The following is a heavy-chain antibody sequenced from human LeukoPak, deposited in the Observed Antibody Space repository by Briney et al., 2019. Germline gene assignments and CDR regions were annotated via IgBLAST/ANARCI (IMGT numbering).Heavy chain of an antibody. J-gene: IGHJ4*02. Sequence: SETLSLTCAVYGVSFSGYYLSWLRQPPGKGLEWIGEINHSGSTNYNPSLKSRVTISVDKSKNQFSLKLIYVLTADHAVYYGAKYGIAVAGNDYWGQGSLVTVSS. CDR1: GVSFSGYY. V-gene: IGHV4-34*01. CDR3: AKYGIAVAGNDY. D-gene: IGHD6-19*01. CDR2: INHSGST.